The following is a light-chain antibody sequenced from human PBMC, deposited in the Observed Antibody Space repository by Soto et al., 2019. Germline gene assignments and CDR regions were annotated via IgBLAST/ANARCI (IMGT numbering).Light chain of an antibody. CDR1: QSISSSY. Sequence: EIVLTQSPGTLSLSPGERATLSCRASQSISSSYLAWYQQKPGQAPRLLIYDASTRATGIPDRFSGSGSGTDFTLTISRLEPEDFAVYYWQQCGVSPYTFGQGSKLESK. CDR3: QQCGVSPYT. CDR2: DAS. V-gene: IGKV3-20*01. J-gene: IGKJ2*01.